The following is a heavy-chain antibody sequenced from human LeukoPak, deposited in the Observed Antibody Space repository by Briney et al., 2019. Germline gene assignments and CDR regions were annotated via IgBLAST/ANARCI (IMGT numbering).Heavy chain of an antibody. V-gene: IGHV3-20*04. CDR1: GFTFDDYG. CDR2: INWNGGST. Sequence: GGSLRLSCAASGFTFDDYGMSWVRQAPGKGLEWVSGINWNGGSTGYADSVKGRFTISRDNAKNSLYLQMNSLRPEDTALYYCTKDSVAMVTTSDYWGQGTLVTVSS. D-gene: IGHD5-18*01. J-gene: IGHJ4*02. CDR3: TKDSVAMVTTSDY.